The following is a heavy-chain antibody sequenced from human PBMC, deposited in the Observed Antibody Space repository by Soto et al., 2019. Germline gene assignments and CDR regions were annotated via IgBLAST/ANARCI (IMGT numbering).Heavy chain of an antibody. CDR2: INPSGGST. Sequence: QVQLVQSGAEVKKPGASVKISCKASGYTFTSYYMHWVRQAPGQGLEWMGIINPSGGSTNYAPKLQARVAMTRDTSTSTVYMELNSLRSEDTAVYYCARPPYPGCINAVCYPLDYWGQGTLVTVSS. CDR3: ARPPYPGCINAVCYPLDY. J-gene: IGHJ4*02. D-gene: IGHD2-8*01. V-gene: IGHV1-46*01. CDR1: GYTFTSYY.